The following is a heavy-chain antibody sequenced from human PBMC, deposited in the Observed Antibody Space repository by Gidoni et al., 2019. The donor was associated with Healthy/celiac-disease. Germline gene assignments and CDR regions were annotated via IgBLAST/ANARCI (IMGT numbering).Heavy chain of an antibody. CDR1: GGSISSGGYY. CDR3: ARVLYGDYVWFDP. Sequence: QVQLQESGPGLVKPSPTLSLTCTVSGGSISSGGYYWSWIRQHPGKGLEWIGYILYSGSTHYNPSLKSRVTISVDTSKNQFSLKLSSVTAADTAVYDCARVLYGDYVWFDPWGQGTLVTVSS. CDR2: ILYSGST. V-gene: IGHV4-31*03. D-gene: IGHD4-17*01. J-gene: IGHJ5*02.